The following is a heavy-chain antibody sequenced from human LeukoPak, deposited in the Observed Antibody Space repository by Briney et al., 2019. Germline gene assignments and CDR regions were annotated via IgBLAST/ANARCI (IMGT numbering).Heavy chain of an antibody. CDR2: ISYDGSDK. D-gene: IGHD1-26*01. V-gene: IGHV3-30*18. CDR1: GFMFSTYG. J-gene: IGHJ4*02. CDR3: AKDFMSGSYSAFFDY. Sequence: PGGSLRLSCAASGFMFSTYGMHWVRQAPGKGLEWVALISYDGSDKDYEDSVKGRFAISRDNSKNTLYLQMNSLRAEDTSVYYCAKDFMSGSYSAFFDYWGQGTLVTVSS.